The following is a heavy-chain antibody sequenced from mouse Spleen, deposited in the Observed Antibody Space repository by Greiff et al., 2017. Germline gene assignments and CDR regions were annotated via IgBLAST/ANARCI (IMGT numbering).Heavy chain of an antibody. Sequence: VKLMESGPELVKPGASVKISCKASGYAFSSSWMNWVKQRPGKGLEWIGRIYPGDGDTNYNGKFKGKATLTADKSSSTAYMQLSSLTSEDSAVYFCARGKYDGQFAYWGQGTLVTVSA. CDR3: ARGKYDGQFAY. J-gene: IGHJ3*01. CDR1: GYAFSSSW. CDR2: IYPGDGDT. D-gene: IGHD2-3*01. V-gene: IGHV1-82*01.